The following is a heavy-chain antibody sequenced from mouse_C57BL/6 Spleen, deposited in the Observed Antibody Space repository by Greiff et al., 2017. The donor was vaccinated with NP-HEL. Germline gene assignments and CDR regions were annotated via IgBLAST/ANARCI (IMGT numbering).Heavy chain of an antibody. J-gene: IGHJ2*01. CDR3: ARGSYSNPYYFDY. V-gene: IGHV1-55*01. D-gene: IGHD2-5*01. CDR1: GYTFTSYW. Sequence: VQLQQPGAELVKPGASVKMSCKASGYTFTSYWITWVKQRPGQGLEWIGDIYPGSGSTNYNEKFKSKATLTVDTSPSTAYMQLSSLTSEDSAVYYCARGSYSNPYYFDYWGQGTTLTVSS. CDR2: IYPGSGST.